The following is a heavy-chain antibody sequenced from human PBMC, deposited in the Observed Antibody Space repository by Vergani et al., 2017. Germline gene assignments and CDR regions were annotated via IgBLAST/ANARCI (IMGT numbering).Heavy chain of an antibody. V-gene: IGHV1-18*01. CDR1: GYTFTSYG. D-gene: IGHD2-2*01. CDR2: ISAYNGNT. J-gene: IGHJ3*02. CDR3: ARYCSSTSCYPPDAFDI. Sequence: QVQLVQSGAEVKKPGASVKVSCKASGYTFTSYGISWVRQAPGKGLEWMGWISAYNGNTNYAQKLQGRVTMTTDTSTSTAYMERRSLRSDDTAVYYCARYCSSTSCYPPDAFDIWGQGTMVTVSS.